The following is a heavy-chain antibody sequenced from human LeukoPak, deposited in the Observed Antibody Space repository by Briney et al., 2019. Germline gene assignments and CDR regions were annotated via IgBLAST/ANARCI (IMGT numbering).Heavy chain of an antibody. CDR3: ARRDYYYYYMDV. V-gene: IGHV3-21*01. CDR2: ISSSSDYI. Sequence: GGSLRLSCAASGFIFSSYSMNWVRQAPGKGLEWVSSISSSSDYIYYADSVKGRFTISRDNAKNSLYLQMNSLRAEDTAVYYCARRDYYYYYMDVWGKGTTVTVSS. J-gene: IGHJ6*03. CDR1: GFIFSSYS.